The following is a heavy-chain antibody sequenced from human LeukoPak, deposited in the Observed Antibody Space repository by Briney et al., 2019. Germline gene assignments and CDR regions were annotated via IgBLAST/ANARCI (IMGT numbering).Heavy chain of an antibody. J-gene: IGHJ4*02. Sequence: ASVKVSCKASGGTFSSYAISWVRQAPGQGLEWMGRIIPIFGTANYAQKFQGGVTITTDESTSTAYMELSSLRSEDTAVYYCARVTLGQAYYFDYWGQGTLVTVSS. D-gene: IGHD3-10*01. CDR3: ARVTLGQAYYFDY. V-gene: IGHV1-69*05. CDR1: GGTFSSYA. CDR2: IIPIFGTA.